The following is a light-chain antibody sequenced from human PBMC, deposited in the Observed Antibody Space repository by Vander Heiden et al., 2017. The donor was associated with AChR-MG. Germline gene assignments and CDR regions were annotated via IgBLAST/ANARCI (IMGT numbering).Light chain of an antibody. J-gene: IGKJ2*01. CDR3: QQYNNWPPRYT. V-gene: IGKV3-15*01. CDR2: DAS. CDR1: QSVNSR. Sequence: EIVMTQSPATLSVSPGERATLSCRASQSVNSRLAWYQQKPGQAPRLLIYDASTRATGIPARFSGSGSGTGFTLTISSLQSEDVAVYYCQQYNNWPPRYTFGQGTKLEIK.